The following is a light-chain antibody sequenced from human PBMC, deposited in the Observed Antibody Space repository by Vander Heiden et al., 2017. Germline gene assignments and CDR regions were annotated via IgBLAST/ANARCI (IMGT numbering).Light chain of an antibody. CDR1: QSVLYSSNNKNY. Sequence: DIVMTQSPDSLAVSLGERATIHCKSSQSVLYSSNNKNYLAWYQQKPGQPPKLLIDWASTRESGVPDRFSGSGSGTDFTLTISSLQAEDVAVYYCQQYYSTPRTFGQGTKVEIK. V-gene: IGKV4-1*01. CDR2: WAS. J-gene: IGKJ1*01. CDR3: QQYYSTPRT.